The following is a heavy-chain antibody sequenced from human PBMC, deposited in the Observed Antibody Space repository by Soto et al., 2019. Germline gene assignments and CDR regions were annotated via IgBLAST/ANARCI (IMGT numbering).Heavy chain of an antibody. V-gene: IGHV1-18*01. CDR2: ISAYNGNT. CDR1: GYTFTSYG. J-gene: IGHJ4*02. CDR3: ARDRRYDTVLFRTPKDYYFDY. D-gene: IGHD2-15*01. Sequence: QVQLVQSGAEVKKPGASVKVSCKASGYTFTSYGISWVRQAPGQGLEWMGWISAYNGNTNYAQKLQGRVTMTTDTSTSTVYMELRSLRSDDTAVYYCARDRRYDTVLFRTPKDYYFDYWGQGTLVTVSS.